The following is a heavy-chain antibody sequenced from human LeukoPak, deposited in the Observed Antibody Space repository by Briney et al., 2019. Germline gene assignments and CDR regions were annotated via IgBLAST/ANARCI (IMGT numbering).Heavy chain of an antibody. Sequence: QTGGSLRLSCVASGFPFSSYWMTWDRQAPGKGLEWVANIKQDGSKKSYVDSVKGRFTISRDNAKNSLYLQMNSLRAEDTAIYYCTRVGYIHEGIDYWGQGTLVTVSS. V-gene: IGHV3-7*04. CDR3: TRVGYIHEGIDY. CDR2: IKQDGSKK. D-gene: IGHD5-24*01. J-gene: IGHJ4*02. CDR1: GFPFSSYW.